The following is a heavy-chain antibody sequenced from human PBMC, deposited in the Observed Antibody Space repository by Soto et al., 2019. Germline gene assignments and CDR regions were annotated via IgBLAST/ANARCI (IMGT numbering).Heavy chain of an antibody. Sequence: WGSLRLSCAASGFTFSSYAMSWVRQAPGKGLEWVSAISGSGGSTYYADSVKGRFTISRDNSKNTLYLQMNSLRAEDTAVYYCAKSNRSLYYDFWSGYYTYPYDYWGQGTLVTFSS. CDR3: AKSNRSLYYDFWSGYYTYPYDY. D-gene: IGHD3-3*01. J-gene: IGHJ4*02. V-gene: IGHV3-23*01. CDR1: GFTFSSYA. CDR2: ISGSGGST.